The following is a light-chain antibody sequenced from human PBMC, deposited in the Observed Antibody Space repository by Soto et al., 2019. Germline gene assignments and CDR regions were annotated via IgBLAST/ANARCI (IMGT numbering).Light chain of an antibody. CDR2: GNS. J-gene: IGLJ1*01. CDR1: SSNIGAGYD. Sequence: QSVLTQPPSVSGSPGQSVTISCTWSSSNIGAGYDVHWCQQLPGTAPKLLIYGNSNRPSGVPDRFSGSKSGTSASLAITGLQAEDEADYYCQSYDSSLSGPFYVFGTGTKVTVL. CDR3: QSYDSSLSGPFYV. V-gene: IGLV1-40*01.